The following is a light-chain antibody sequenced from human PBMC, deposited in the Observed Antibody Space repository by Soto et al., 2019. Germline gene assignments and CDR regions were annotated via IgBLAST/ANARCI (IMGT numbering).Light chain of an antibody. CDR3: NSYAGSNNSV. J-gene: IGLJ1*01. CDR2: EVS. CDR1: SSDVGGYNY. V-gene: IGLV2-8*01. Sequence: QSALTQPPSASGSPGQSVTISCTGTSSDVGGYNYVSWYQQHPGKAPKLMIYEVSKRPSGVPDRFSGSKSGNTASLTVSGLQADDEVDDDCNSYAGSNNSVFGTGTKV.